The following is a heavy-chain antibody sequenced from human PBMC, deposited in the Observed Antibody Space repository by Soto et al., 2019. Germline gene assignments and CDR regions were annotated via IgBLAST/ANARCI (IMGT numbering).Heavy chain of an antibody. CDR1: GFTFSDYY. CDR3: ARAYQLLYGDPFDY. J-gene: IGHJ4*02. V-gene: IGHV3-11*01. CDR2: ISSSGSTI. Sequence: GGSLRLSCAASGFTFSDYYMSWIRQAPGKGLEWVSYISSSGSTIYYADSVKGRFTISRDNAKDSLYLQMNSLRAEDTAVYYCARAYQLLYGDPFDYWGQGTLVTVSS. D-gene: IGHD2-2*02.